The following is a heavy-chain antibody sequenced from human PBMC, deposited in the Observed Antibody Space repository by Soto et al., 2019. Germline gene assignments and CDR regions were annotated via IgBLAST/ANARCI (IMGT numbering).Heavy chain of an antibody. D-gene: IGHD1-26*01. CDR1: GFTVSSNY. CDR3: ARDRGGTHWFDP. J-gene: IGHJ5*02. CDR2: IYSGGST. Sequence: PGGSLRLSCAASGFTVSSNYMSWVRQAPGKGLEWVSVIYSGGSTYYADSVKGRFTISRDNSRNTLYLQMNSLRAEDTAVYYCARDRGGTHWFDPWGQGTLVTVSS. V-gene: IGHV3-53*01.